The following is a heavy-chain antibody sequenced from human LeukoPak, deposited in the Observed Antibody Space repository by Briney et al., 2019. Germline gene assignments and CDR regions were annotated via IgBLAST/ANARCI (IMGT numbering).Heavy chain of an antibody. CDR3: ARGLAAAGIPDLVWFDP. CDR1: GYSFTSYW. CDR2: IYPGDSDT. D-gene: IGHD6-13*01. J-gene: IGHJ5*02. Sequence: GESLKISCKGSGYSFTSYWIGWVRQMPGKGLEWMGIIYPGDSDTRYSPSFQGQVTISADKSISTAYLQWSSLKASDTAMYYCARGLAAAGIPDLVWFDPWGQGTLVTVSS. V-gene: IGHV5-51*01.